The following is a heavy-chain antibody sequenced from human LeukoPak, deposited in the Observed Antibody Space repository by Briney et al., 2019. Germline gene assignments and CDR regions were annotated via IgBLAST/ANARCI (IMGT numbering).Heavy chain of an antibody. CDR1: ALSFITYA. CDR2: ISGGGDAT. V-gene: IGHV3-23*01. D-gene: IGHD3-10*01. J-gene: IGHJ4*02. Sequence: GGSLRLSCAAAALSFITYAMSWVRQAPGKGLGWVSTISGGGDATYYADSVKGRFTISRDNSKNTLYLQMNSLRVEDTAVYYCARDSSMLRGPLVIYYFDFWGQGTLVTVSS. CDR3: ARDSSMLRGPLVIYYFDF.